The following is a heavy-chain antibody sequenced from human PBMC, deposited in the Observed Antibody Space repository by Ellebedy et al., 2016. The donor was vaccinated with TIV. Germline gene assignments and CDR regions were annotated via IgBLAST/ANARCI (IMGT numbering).Heavy chain of an antibody. V-gene: IGHV3-23*01. Sequence: GGSLRLSCAASGFSISSYAMSWVRQAPGKGLEWVSAISGSGGSTYYADSVKGRFTISRDNSKNTLYLQMNSLRAEDTAVYYCVSFLEWPLYYFDYWGQGTLVTVSS. CDR1: GFSISSYA. CDR3: VSFLEWPLYYFDY. CDR2: ISGSGGST. J-gene: IGHJ4*02. D-gene: IGHD3-3*01.